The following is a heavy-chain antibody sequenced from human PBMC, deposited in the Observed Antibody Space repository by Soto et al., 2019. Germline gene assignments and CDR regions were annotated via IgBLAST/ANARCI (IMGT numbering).Heavy chain of an antibody. Sequence: APVKVSCKASGYTFTSYGIHWVRQAPGQRLEWMGWINAANGDTKYSPKFQGRVTITRDTSASTAYMELSSLRSEDTAVYYCAADLSSGYYPPLYWGQGTLVTVSS. V-gene: IGHV1-3*01. CDR1: GYTFTSYG. J-gene: IGHJ4*02. D-gene: IGHD3-22*01. CDR3: AADLSSGYYPPLY. CDR2: INAANGDT.